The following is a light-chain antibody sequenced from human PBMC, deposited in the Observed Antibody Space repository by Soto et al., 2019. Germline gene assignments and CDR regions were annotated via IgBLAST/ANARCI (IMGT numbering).Light chain of an antibody. CDR2: DVN. J-gene: IGLJ2*01. Sequence: QSALTQPRSVSGSPGQSVTISCTGTSSDVGGYNYVSWYQQHPGKAPKLMIYDVNKRPSGVPDRFSGSKSGNTASLTISGLQAEDEAHYYCSSYAGTKTLVFGGGTKLTVL. V-gene: IGLV2-11*01. CDR1: SSDVGGYNY. CDR3: SSYAGTKTLV.